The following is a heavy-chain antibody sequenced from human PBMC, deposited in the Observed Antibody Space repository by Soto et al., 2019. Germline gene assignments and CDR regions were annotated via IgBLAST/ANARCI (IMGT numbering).Heavy chain of an antibody. D-gene: IGHD2-2*01. CDR2: ISAYNGNT. J-gene: IGHJ6*02. CDR3: ARDVVLKRVVPAAGYYYYGMDV. V-gene: IGHV1-18*01. Sequence: ASVKVSCKASGYTFTSYGISWVRQAPGQGLEWMGWISAYNGNTNYAQKLQGRVTMTTDTSTSTAYVELRSLRSDDTAVYYCARDVVLKRVVPAAGYYYYGMDVWGQGTTVTVSS. CDR1: GYTFTSYG.